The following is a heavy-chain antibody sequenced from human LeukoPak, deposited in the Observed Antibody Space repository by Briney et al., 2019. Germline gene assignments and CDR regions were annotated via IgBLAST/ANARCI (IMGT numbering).Heavy chain of an antibody. Sequence: PGGSLRLSCAASEFSVGSNYMTWVRQAPGKGLEWIGSIYYSVRTYYNPSLKSRVTMSADTSKNQFSLRLSSVTAADTAVYYCARDQGYSYGYPNYFDYWGQGTRVTVSS. CDR3: ARDQGYSYGYPNYFDY. CDR2: IYYSVRT. D-gene: IGHD5-18*01. J-gene: IGHJ4*02. V-gene: IGHV4-39*07. CDR1: EFSVGSNY.